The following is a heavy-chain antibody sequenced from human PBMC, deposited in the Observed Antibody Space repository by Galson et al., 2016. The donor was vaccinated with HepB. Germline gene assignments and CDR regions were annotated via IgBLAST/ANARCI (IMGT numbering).Heavy chain of an antibody. CDR2: IWYDGSNK. CDR3: ARGTASSGSPNWFDP. Sequence: SLRLSCAASGFTFSSYGMHWVRQAPGKGLEWVAVIWYDGSNKYYADSVKGRFTISSDNSKNTLYLQMNSLTAEDTAVYYCARGTASSGSPNWFDPWGQGTLVTVSS. V-gene: IGHV3-33*01. J-gene: IGHJ5*02. D-gene: IGHD3-22*01. CDR1: GFTFSSYG.